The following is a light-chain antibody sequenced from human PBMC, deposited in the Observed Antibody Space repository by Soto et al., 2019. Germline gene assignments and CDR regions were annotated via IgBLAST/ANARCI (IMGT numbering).Light chain of an antibody. Sequence: DIVMTHSPLSLPVTPGEPTSISCRSSQSLLYSNGYTYLDWYLQKPGQSPQLLIYLGSSRASGVPDRFSGSGSGTDFTLKISRVEAEDVGVYYCMHALQAPWTFGQGTKVEIK. CDR2: LGS. CDR1: QSLLYSNGYTY. CDR3: MHALQAPWT. V-gene: IGKV2-28*01. J-gene: IGKJ1*01.